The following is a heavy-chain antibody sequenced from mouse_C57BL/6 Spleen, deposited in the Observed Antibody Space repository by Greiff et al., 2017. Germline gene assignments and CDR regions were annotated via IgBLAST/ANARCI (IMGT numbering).Heavy chain of an antibody. CDR3: ARDYDYDGAFAY. V-gene: IGHV1-26*01. Sequence: EVQLQQSGPELVKPGASVKISCKASGYTFTDYYMSWVKQSHGKSLEWIGDINPNNGGTSYNQKFKGKATLTVDKSSSTAYMELRSLTSEDSAVYYCARDYDYDGAFAYWGQGTLVTVSA. CDR2: INPNNGGT. CDR1: GYTFTDYY. J-gene: IGHJ3*01. D-gene: IGHD2-4*01.